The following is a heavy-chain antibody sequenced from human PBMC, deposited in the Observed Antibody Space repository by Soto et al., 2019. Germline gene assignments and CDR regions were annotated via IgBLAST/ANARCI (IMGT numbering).Heavy chain of an antibody. Sequence: QVQRVQSGAEVKKPGSSVKVSCKASGGTFSSYAISWVRQAPGQGLEWMGGIIPIFGTAHYAQKFQGRVTITADESTSAAYMERSSLRSEDTAVYYCARDRGTANNWFDPWGQGTRVTVCS. CDR2: IIPIFGTA. J-gene: IGHJ5*02. CDR1: GGTFSSYA. V-gene: IGHV1-69*01. D-gene: IGHD3-10*01. CDR3: ARDRGTANNWFDP.